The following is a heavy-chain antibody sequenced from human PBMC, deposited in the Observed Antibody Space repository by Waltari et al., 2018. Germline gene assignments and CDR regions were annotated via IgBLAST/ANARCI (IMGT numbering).Heavy chain of an antibody. CDR1: GGTFGSYA. J-gene: IGHJ6*03. V-gene: IGHV1-69*12. D-gene: IGHD3-10*01. Sequence: QVQLVQSGAEVKKPGSSVKVSCKASGGTFGSYAISWVRQAPGQGLEWMGGIIPMFGRTNYPQNFQDRVKITADESTSIAYMELSGLRFDDTAVYFCARGGGRGGSFSFHMDAWGKGTTVTISS. CDR3: ARGGGRGGSFSFHMDA. CDR2: IIPMFGRT.